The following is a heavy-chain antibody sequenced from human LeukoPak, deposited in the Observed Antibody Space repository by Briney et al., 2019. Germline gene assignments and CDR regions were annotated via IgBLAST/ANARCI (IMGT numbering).Heavy chain of an antibody. CDR3: AREGSSSALDY. Sequence: SETLSLTCTVSGGSINSDNSYWGWIRQPPGKGLEWIGSFYYSGSTYYNPSLKSRVTISLDTSKNHFSLKLSSVTAADTAVYYCAREGSSSALDYWGQGTLVTVSS. CDR2: FYYSGST. V-gene: IGHV4-39*07. CDR1: GGSINSDNSY. D-gene: IGHD6-6*01. J-gene: IGHJ4*02.